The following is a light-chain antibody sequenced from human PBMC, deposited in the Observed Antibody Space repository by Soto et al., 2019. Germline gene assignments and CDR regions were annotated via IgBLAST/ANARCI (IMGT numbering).Light chain of an antibody. CDR1: SSDIGSYSL. Sequence: QSALTQPASVSGSPGQSITISCTGTSSDIGSYSLVSWYQHHPGKAPKLMIYDVSKRPSGVSNRFSASKSGNTASLTISGLQAEGEADYYCCSYAGSSTTYVFGTGTKVTVL. J-gene: IGLJ1*01. V-gene: IGLV2-23*02. CDR2: DVS. CDR3: CSYAGSSTTYV.